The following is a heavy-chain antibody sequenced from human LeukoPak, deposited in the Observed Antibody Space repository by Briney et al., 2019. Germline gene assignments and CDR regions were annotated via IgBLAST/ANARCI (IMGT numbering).Heavy chain of an antibody. V-gene: IGHV3-30*18. D-gene: IGHD2-15*01. CDR2: TSHDGSNK. CDR3: AKDGSGYYYYGMDV. J-gene: IGHJ6*02. CDR1: GFTFSTYG. Sequence: GGSLRLSCAASGFTFSTYGMHWVRQAPGKGLEWAAVTSHDGSNKYYADSVKGRFTISRDNSKNTLYLQMNSLRAEDTAVYYCAKDGSGYYYYGMDVWGQGTTVTVSS.